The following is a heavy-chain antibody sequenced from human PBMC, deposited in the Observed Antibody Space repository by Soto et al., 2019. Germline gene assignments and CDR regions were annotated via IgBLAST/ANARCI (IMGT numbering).Heavy chain of an antibody. CDR3: TTDLWRIAVVVGSTGYFNP. V-gene: IGHV3-15*01. CDR1: GFTFSDAW. J-gene: IGHJ5*02. D-gene: IGHD2-15*01. CDR2: IKSKSDGGTT. Sequence: PWGSLRLSCAASGFTFSDAWMSWVRQAPGRGSDWVGRIKSKSDGGTTEYAAPVRGRFTISRDDSKNTLYLQMNSLKTEDTAVYYCTTDLWRIAVVVGSTGYFNPWGQGTPVTVS.